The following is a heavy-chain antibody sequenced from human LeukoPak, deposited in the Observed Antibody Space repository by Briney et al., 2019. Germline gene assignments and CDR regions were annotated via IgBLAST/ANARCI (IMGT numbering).Heavy chain of an antibody. D-gene: IGHD3-22*01. Sequence: ASVTVSFKASGYTFTSYYIHWVRQAPGQGLEWMGIINPSGGTTSYAQKFQGRVTMTRDTSTSTVSMELSSLRSEDTAIYYCARRSSSGPWYFDYWGQGTLVTVSS. CDR2: INPSGGTT. CDR1: GYTFTSYY. CDR3: ARRSSSGPWYFDY. V-gene: IGHV1-46*01. J-gene: IGHJ4*02.